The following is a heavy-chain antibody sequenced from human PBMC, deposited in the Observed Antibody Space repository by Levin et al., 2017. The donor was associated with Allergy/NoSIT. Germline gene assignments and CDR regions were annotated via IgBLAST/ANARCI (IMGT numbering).Heavy chain of an antibody. Sequence: GGSLRLSCRGSGFRFTTNWIGWVRQMPGKGLESMGIIYPGDSDTRYSPSFQGQVTISADKSTTTAYLQWSSLKASDTAMYYCAMLYGRDFHFWGQGTLVTVSS. D-gene: IGHD3-16*02. CDR3: AMLYGRDFHF. CDR1: GFRFTTNW. J-gene: IGHJ4*02. CDR2: IYPGDSDT. V-gene: IGHV5-51*01.